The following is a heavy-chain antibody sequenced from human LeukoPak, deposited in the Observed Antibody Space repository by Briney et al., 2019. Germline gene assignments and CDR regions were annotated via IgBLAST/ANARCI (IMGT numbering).Heavy chain of an antibody. CDR2: LYSGGNT. J-gene: IGHJ4*02. CDR3: AREGASSSFGY. CDR1: GFTFSSYA. D-gene: IGHD6-13*01. Sequence: GGSLRLSCAASGFTFSSYAMSWVRQAPGKGLEWVSVLYSGGNTYHADSVKGRFTISRDNSKNTLYLQMNSLRAEDTAVYYCAREGASSSFGYWGQGTLVTVSS. V-gene: IGHV3-53*01.